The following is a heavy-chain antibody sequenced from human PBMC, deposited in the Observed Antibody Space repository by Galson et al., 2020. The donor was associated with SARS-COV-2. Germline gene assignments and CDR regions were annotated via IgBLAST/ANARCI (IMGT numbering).Heavy chain of an antibody. Sequence: SLKISCAASTFTFEHYALHWVRQAPGKGLAWVSGINLTSGSIGYAASVKGRFTISRDNANNSLYLQMNSLRAEDTALYYCVKDIGDYYDTSGYYGAFDLWGQGTLVTVS. D-gene: IGHD3-22*01. CDR3: VKDIGDYYDTSGYYGAFDL. V-gene: IGHV3-9*01. CDR2: INLTSGSI. CDR1: TFTFEHYA. J-gene: IGHJ3*01.